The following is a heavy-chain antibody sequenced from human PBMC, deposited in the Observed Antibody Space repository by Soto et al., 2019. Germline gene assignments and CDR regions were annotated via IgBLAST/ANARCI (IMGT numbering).Heavy chain of an antibody. CDR1: GDNFTNYW. CDR3: ARRTGLVSYRPCYFDY. Sequence: GESLKISCKGSGDNFTNYWIGWLRQIPGKGLEWMGIIYPGDSETKYNPSFQGQVTISADKSITTAYMKWSSLKASETAIYYCARRTGLVSYRPCYFDYWGQGTKVTVSS. V-gene: IGHV5-51*01. CDR2: IYPGDSET. D-gene: IGHD3-16*02. J-gene: IGHJ4*02.